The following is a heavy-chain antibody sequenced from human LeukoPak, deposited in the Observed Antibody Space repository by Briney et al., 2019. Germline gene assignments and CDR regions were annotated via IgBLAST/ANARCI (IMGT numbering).Heavy chain of an antibody. V-gene: IGHV4-4*07. Sequence: NPSETLSLTCNVSGGSITNYYLNWVRQPAGGGLEWIGRINKSGMTSYKSSLKNRVTMSVDTSKNQMSLKLTSVTAANTALYYCAGESIPYYSDYMNVWGKGTAVTVSS. J-gene: IGHJ6*03. CDR2: INKSGMT. CDR1: GGSITNYY. CDR3: AGESIPYYSDYMNV. D-gene: IGHD2-21*01.